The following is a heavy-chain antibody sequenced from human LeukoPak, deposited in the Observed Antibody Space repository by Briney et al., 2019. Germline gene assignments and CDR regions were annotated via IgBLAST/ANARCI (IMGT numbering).Heavy chain of an antibody. Sequence: PSETLSLTCTVSGGSISSSSYYWGWIRQLPGKGLEWIGSFYYSGSTYYNPSLKSRVTLSVDTSRNQFSLKLTSVTAADTAVYYCARGYYYDSSGYFWDYWGQGTLVTVSS. CDR3: ARGYYYDSSGYFWDY. CDR2: FYYSGST. D-gene: IGHD3-22*01. V-gene: IGHV4-39*07. CDR1: GGSISSSSYY. J-gene: IGHJ4*02.